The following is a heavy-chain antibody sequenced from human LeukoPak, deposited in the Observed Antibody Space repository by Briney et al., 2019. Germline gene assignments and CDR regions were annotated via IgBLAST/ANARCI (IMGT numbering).Heavy chain of an antibody. CDR2: INHSGST. D-gene: IGHD2-15*01. Sequence: SETLSLTCAVYGGSFSGYYWSWIRQPPGKGLEWIGEINHSGSTNYNPSLKSRVTISLDTSKNQFSLKLSSVTAANTAVYYCARPRYCSDGSCYLYYYYYMDVWGKGTTVTVSS. J-gene: IGHJ6*03. CDR3: ARPRYCSDGSCYLYYYYYMDV. CDR1: GGSFSGYY. V-gene: IGHV4-34*01.